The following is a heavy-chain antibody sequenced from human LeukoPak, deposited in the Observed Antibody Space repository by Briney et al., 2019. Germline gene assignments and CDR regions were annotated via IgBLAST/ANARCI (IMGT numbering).Heavy chain of an antibody. J-gene: IGHJ5*02. CDR2: IYYSGST. CDR3: ARNMDYYGSGSYYNGWFDP. D-gene: IGHD3-10*01. CDR1: GGSISSYY. Sequence: PSETLSLTCTVSGGSISSYYWSWIRQPPGKGLEWIGYIYYSGSTNYNPSLKSRVTISVDTSKNQFSLKLSSVTAADTAVYYCARNMDYYGSGSYYNGWFDPWGQGTLVTVSS. V-gene: IGHV4-59*01.